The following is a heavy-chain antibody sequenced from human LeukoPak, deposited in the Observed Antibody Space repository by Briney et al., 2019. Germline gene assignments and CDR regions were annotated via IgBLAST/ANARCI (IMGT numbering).Heavy chain of an antibody. Sequence: GASVKVSCKASGYTFTGYYMHWVRQAPGRGLEWMGWINPNSGGTNYAQKFQGRVTMTRDTSISTAYMELSRLRSDDTAVYYCARAGSGLELLNFDYWGQGTLVTVSS. D-gene: IGHD1-7*01. CDR2: INPNSGGT. J-gene: IGHJ4*02. CDR3: ARAGSGLELLNFDY. V-gene: IGHV1-2*02. CDR1: GYTFTGYY.